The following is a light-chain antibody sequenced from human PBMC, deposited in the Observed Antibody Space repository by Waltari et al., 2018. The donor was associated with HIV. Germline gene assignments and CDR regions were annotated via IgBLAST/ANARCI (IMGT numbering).Light chain of an antibody. CDR1: SSTIGAGHD. CDR3: QSYDTSLSGSV. CDR2: GNN. V-gene: IGLV1-40*01. J-gene: IGLJ2*01. Sequence: QSVLTQSPPLSGAPGQRVIISCTGSSSTIGAGHDVHWYQQIPGTAPKLLIHGNNNRPSGVPGRFSGSKSGTSASLDISGLQAEDEADYYCQSYDTSLSGSVFGGGTKVTVL.